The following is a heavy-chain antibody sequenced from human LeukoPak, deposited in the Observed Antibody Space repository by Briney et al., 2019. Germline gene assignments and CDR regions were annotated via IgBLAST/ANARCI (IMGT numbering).Heavy chain of an antibody. D-gene: IGHD3-22*01. CDR1: GFTFSSYS. V-gene: IGHV3-21*01. J-gene: IGHJ6*02. Sequence: GGSLRLSCAASGFTFSSYSMNWVCDAPAKGRGRVSSISISSSYRYYADPVKGRFTISRDNAKNTLYLQMNSLRAKDTAVYYCARTPRETSYYYDSSGYSYYYYYGMDVWGQGTTVTVSS. CDR3: ARTPRETSYYYDSSGYSYYYYYGMDV. CDR2: ISISSSYR.